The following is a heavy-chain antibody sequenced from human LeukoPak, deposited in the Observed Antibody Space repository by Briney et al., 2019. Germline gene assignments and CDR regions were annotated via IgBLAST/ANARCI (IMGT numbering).Heavy chain of an antibody. V-gene: IGHV1-24*01. CDR3: ATFDWSGSQIRDYYYGMDV. CDR2: FDPEDGET. J-gene: IGHJ6*02. D-gene: IGHD3-3*01. CDR1: GYTLTELS. Sequence: GASVTVSCKVSGYTLTELSMHWVRQAPGKGVEWMGGFDPEDGETIYAQKFQGRVTMTEDTSTDTAYMELSSLRSEDTAVYYCATFDWSGSQIRDYYYGMDVWGQGTTVTVSS.